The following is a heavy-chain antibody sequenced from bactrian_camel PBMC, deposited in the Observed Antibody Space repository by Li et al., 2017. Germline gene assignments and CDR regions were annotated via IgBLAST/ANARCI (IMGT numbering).Heavy chain of an antibody. CDR1: GYTSSHYC. CDR3: AADVYSGRLLPMCGY. Sequence: HVQLVESGGGLVQAGGSLRLSCVASGYTSSHYCMGWFRQAPGKEREGVATIGWDGSTSYADSVKGRFTISQDNAKNTLSLQMNSLKPEDTAVYYCAADVYSGRLLPMCGYWGQGTQVTVS. J-gene: IGHJ6*01. D-gene: IGHD4*01. CDR2: IGWDGST. V-gene: IGHV3-3*01.